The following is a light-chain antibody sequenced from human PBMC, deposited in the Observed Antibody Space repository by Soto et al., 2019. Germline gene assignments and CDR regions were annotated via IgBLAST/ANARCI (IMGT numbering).Light chain of an antibody. CDR1: SSDVGAYNY. CDR2: EVT. CDR3: QSYDTGNRGV. J-gene: IGLJ3*02. Sequence: QSALTQPASVSGSPGQSITISCTGTSSDVGAYNYVSWYQHHPGKAPKLMIYEVTNRPSGVSNRFSGSKSGNTASLTISGLQAEDEADYYCQSYDTGNRGVFGGGTKLTVL. V-gene: IGLV2-14*01.